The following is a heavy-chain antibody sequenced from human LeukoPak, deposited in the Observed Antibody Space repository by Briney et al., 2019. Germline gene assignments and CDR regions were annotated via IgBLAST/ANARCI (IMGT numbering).Heavy chain of an antibody. CDR3: ARPSTYYDFWSGYYGYFDY. CDR2: IYYSGST. D-gene: IGHD3-3*01. Sequence: SETLSLTCAVSGGSISSSSYYWGWIRQPPGKGLEWIGSIYYSGSTYYNPSLKSRVTISVDTSKNQFSLKLSSVTAADTAVYYCARPSTYYDFWSGYYGYFDYWGQGTLVTVSS. V-gene: IGHV4-39*01. CDR1: GGSISSSSYY. J-gene: IGHJ4*02.